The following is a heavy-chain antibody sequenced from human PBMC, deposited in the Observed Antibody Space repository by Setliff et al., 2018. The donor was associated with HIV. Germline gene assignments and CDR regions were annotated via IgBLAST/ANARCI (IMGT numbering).Heavy chain of an antibody. D-gene: IGHD3-10*02. V-gene: IGHV4-4*08. Sequence: PSETLSLTCTVSGGPMSGYYWSWLRQSPVKGLEWIGYIYSSGTTNYNPSFKSRVSISLDTSRSQFSLMLSAVTAADTAIYYCARYWRASGTYVVDIWGLGTMVTVSS. CDR3: ARYWRASGTYVVDI. CDR1: GGPMSGYY. J-gene: IGHJ3*02. CDR2: IYSSGTT.